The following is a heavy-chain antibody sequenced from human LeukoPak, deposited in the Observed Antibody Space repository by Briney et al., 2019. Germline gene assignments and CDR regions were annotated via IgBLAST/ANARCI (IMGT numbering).Heavy chain of an antibody. V-gene: IGHV3-13*01. CDR3: ARGSGLDYGMDV. CDR2: IGTAGDT. CDR1: GFTFSSYD. D-gene: IGHD6-6*01. Sequence: PGGSLRLSCAASGFTFSSYDMHWVRQATGKGVEWVSAIGTAGDTYYPGSVKGRFTISRENAKNSLYLQMDSLRAGDTAVYYCARGSGLDYGMDVWGQGTTVTVSS. J-gene: IGHJ6*02.